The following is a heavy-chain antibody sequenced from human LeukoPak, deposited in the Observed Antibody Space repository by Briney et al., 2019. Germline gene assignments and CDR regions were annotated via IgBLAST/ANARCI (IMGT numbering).Heavy chain of an antibody. CDR3: ARGDGSGWYLE. Sequence: ASVKVSCKASGGTFSSYAISWVRQAPGQRLEWMGRIIPILGIANYAQKFQGRVTITADKTTSTAYMELSSLRSEDTAVYYCARGDGSGWYLEWGQGTLVTVSS. J-gene: IGHJ4*02. CDR1: GGTFSSYA. V-gene: IGHV1-69*04. D-gene: IGHD6-19*01. CDR2: IIPILGIA.